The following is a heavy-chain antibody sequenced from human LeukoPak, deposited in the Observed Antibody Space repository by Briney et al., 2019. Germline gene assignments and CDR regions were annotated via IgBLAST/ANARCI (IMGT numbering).Heavy chain of an antibody. J-gene: IGHJ4*02. D-gene: IGHD5-24*01. CDR3: AGGRERDGYSIDY. Sequence: GGSLRLSCAASGFTFSSYSMNWVCQAPGKGLEWVSSISSSSSYIYYADSMKGRFTISRDNAKNSLYLQMNSLRAEDTAVYYCAGGRERDGYSIDYWGQGTLVTVSS. CDR2: ISSSSSYI. CDR1: GFTFSSYS. V-gene: IGHV3-21*01.